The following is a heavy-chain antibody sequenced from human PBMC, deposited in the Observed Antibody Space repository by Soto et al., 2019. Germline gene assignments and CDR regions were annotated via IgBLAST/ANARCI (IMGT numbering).Heavy chain of an antibody. V-gene: IGHV1-18*01. D-gene: IGHD1-7*01. CDR2: ISAYNGNT. J-gene: IGHJ6*02. CDR1: GYTFINYG. Sequence: ASVKVSCKASGYTFINYGIAWVRQAPGQGLEWVGWISAYNGNTHYTQRLQGRVTMTADTSTSTAYMELRGLRSDDTAVYYCARDNCNYGHYYYYGMDVRGQGTTVTVSS. CDR3: ARDNCNYGHYYYYGMDV.